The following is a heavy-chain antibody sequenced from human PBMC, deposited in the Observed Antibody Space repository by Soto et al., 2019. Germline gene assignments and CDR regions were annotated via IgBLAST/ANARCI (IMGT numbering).Heavy chain of an antibody. CDR1: GDSISGGASF. Sequence: SETLSLTCTVSGDSISGGASFWSWIRQPPGKGLEWTANVYYSGSSYYNPSLKSRLTISVDTTKNQFSLQLKSMTAADTAVYYCAKLSCTSSTCYFPGWFDPWGQGTLVTVSS. CDR2: VYYSGSS. D-gene: IGHD2-2*01. V-gene: IGHV4-31*03. J-gene: IGHJ5*02. CDR3: AKLSCTSSTCYFPGWFDP.